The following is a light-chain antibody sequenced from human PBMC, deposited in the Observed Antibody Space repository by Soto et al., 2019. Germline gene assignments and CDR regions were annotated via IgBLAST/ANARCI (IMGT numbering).Light chain of an antibody. V-gene: IGKV1-5*01. J-gene: IGKJ1*01. CDR1: QSIHSW. CDR3: QQYNSYCT. CDR2: DAS. Sequence: DIQMTQSPSTLSASVGDRVTITCRASQSIHSWLAWYQQKPGRAPKLLIYDASTLESGVPSRFSGSGSGTDFTLTISSLQPDDFATYYCQQYNSYCTFGQGTKVEIK.